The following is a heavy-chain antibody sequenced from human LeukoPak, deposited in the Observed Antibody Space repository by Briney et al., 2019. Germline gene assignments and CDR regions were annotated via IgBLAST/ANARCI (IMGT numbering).Heavy chain of an antibody. D-gene: IGHD1-26*01. CDR2: IYRDGQT. J-gene: IGHJ6*02. CDR1: GIRVSTLY. Sequence: PGGSLRLSCVASGIRVSTLYMSWVRQAPGKGLEWVSLIYRDGQTYYADSVRGRFTISRDNSKNTVSLQMNNVRVDDTGVYYCTREREPWGMDVWGQGTTVIVSS. V-gene: IGHV3-66*01. CDR3: TREREPWGMDV.